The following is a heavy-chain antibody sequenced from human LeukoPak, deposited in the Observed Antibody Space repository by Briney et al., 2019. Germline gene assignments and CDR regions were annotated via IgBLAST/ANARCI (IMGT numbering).Heavy chain of an antibody. Sequence: PGGSLRLSCAASGFSFSNYGMHWVRRAPGKGLEWVAVISYHGSDKYYADSMKGRFTISRDNSNNTLYLQLVSLRAEDTAAYYCAKGKWYYDTSGYYDYWGQGALVTVSS. CDR1: GFSFSNYG. D-gene: IGHD3-22*01. J-gene: IGHJ4*02. V-gene: IGHV3-30*18. CDR3: AKGKWYYDTSGYYDY. CDR2: ISYHGSDK.